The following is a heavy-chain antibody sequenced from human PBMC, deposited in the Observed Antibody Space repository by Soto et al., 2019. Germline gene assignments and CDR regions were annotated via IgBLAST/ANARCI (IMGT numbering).Heavy chain of an antibody. CDR3: ARGVGGYYSGGSCYSGY. Sequence: SETLSLTCAVYGRSFSGYYWSWIRQPPGKGLEWIGEINHSGSTNYNPSLKSRVTISVDTSKNQFSLKLSSVTAADTAVYYCARGVGGYYSGGSCYSGYWGQGTLVTVSS. V-gene: IGHV4-34*01. D-gene: IGHD2-15*01. J-gene: IGHJ4*02. CDR1: GRSFSGYY. CDR2: INHSGST.